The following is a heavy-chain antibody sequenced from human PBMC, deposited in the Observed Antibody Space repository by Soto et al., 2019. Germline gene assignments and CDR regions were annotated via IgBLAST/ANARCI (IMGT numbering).Heavy chain of an antibody. V-gene: IGHV3-30*18. J-gene: IGHJ4*02. CDR3: AKEKVVAVPAALRYYFDY. CDR2: ISYDGSNK. D-gene: IGHD2-2*01. Sequence: QVQLVESGGGVVQPGRSLRLSCAASGFTFSSYGMHWVRQAPGKGLEWVAVISYDGSNKYYADSVKGRFTISRDNSKNTLDLQMNSLRAEDTAVYYCAKEKVVAVPAALRYYFDYWGQGTLVTVSS. CDR1: GFTFSSYG.